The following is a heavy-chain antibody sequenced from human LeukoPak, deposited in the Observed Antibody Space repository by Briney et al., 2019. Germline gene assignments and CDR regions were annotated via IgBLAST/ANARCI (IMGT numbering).Heavy chain of an antibody. V-gene: IGHV6-1*01. J-gene: IGHJ4*02. CDR2: TYYRSKWYN. Sequence: SQTLSLTCAISGDSVSSNSAAWHWIRQSPSRGLEWLGRTYYRSKWYNEYAVSVKSRITINPDTSKNQFYLQLNSMIPEDTAVYYCASQGALGHIDSWGQGTLVTVSS. CDR1: GDSVSSNSAA. CDR3: ASQGALGHIDS.